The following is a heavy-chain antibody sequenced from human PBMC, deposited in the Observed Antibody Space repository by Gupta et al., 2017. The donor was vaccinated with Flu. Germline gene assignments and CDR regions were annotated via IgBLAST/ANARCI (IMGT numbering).Heavy chain of an antibody. D-gene: IGHD4-17*01. CDR2: IGTAGDT. Sequence: EVQRVESGGGLEKPGGSRGLSGQIFGFTFSTSDLPWVPQTGKVLEWVSAIGTAGDTFYPDSVKGRFTISRENAKNSLYLQMDSLRAGDTAVYYCVRGLGAYYTAWGYFDYWGQGTLVTVSS. J-gene: IGHJ4*02. CDR1: GFTFSTSD. V-gene: IGHV3-13*01. CDR3: VRGLGAYYTAWGYFDY.